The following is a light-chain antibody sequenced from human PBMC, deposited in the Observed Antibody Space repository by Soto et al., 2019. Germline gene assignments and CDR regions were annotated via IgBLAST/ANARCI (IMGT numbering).Light chain of an antibody. J-gene: IGLJ1*01. CDR1: SSDVGSDNF. V-gene: IGLV2-23*02. CDR2: EVS. CDR3: CSYAGSSTHV. Sequence: QSALTQPASVSGSPGQSITISCTGTSSDVGSDNFVSWYQQHPGNAPKLMIYEVSKRPSGVSNRFSGSKSGNTASLTISGLRAEDEADYYCCSYAGSSTHVFGTGTKVTVL.